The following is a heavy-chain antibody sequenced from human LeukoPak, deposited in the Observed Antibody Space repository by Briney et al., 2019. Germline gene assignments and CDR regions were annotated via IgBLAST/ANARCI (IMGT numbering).Heavy chain of an antibody. Sequence: GGSLRLSCAASGFTFSDYYMSWIRQAPGKGLEWVSYISSSGSTIYYADSVKGRFTISRDNAKNSLYLQMNSLRAEDTAVYYCARALSSSWYDPYYYGMDVWGQGTTVTVSS. J-gene: IGHJ6*02. CDR3: ARALSSSWYDPYYYGMDV. CDR1: GFTFSDYY. CDR2: ISSSGSTI. D-gene: IGHD6-13*01. V-gene: IGHV3-11*04.